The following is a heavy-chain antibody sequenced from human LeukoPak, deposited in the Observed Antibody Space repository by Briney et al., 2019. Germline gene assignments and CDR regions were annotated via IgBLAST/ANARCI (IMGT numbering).Heavy chain of an antibody. Sequence: GGSLRLSCATPGFTFSNYYMSWIRQTPGKGLEWVAYISPGGTTMEYAKSVKGRFTISRDNAKDSLYLQMNSLEAEDTAVYYCAKGHTYGMIWGQGTLVSVSS. J-gene: IGHJ4*02. D-gene: IGHD3-10*01. CDR2: ISPGGTTM. CDR1: GFTFSNYY. V-gene: IGHV3-11*01. CDR3: AKGHTYGMI.